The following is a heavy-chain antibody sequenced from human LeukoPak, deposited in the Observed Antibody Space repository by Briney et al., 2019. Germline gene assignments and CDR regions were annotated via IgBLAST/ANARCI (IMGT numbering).Heavy chain of an antibody. V-gene: IGHV4-30-4*08. Sequence: SETLSLTCTVSGGSISSGDYYWSWIRQPPGKGLEWIGYIYYSGSTYYNPSLKSRVTTSVDTSKNQFSLKLSSVTAADTAVYYCARMVRGVIILDYWGQGTLVTVSS. J-gene: IGHJ4*02. D-gene: IGHD3-10*01. CDR1: GGSISSGDYY. CDR3: ARMVRGVIILDY. CDR2: IYYSGST.